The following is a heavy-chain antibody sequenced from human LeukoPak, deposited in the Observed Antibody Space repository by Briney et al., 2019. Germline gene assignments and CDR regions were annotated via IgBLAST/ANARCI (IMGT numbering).Heavy chain of an antibody. Sequence: PGGSLRLSCAASGFTFSSYSMNWVRQAPGRGLEWVSYISSSSSTIYYADSVKGRFTISRDNAKNSLYLQMNSLRAGDTAVYYCARRDYDSSGYYSDHFDSWGRGTLVTVSS. V-gene: IGHV3-48*01. CDR2: ISSSSSTI. CDR1: GFTFSSYS. J-gene: IGHJ4*02. CDR3: ARRDYDSSGYYSDHFDS. D-gene: IGHD3-22*01.